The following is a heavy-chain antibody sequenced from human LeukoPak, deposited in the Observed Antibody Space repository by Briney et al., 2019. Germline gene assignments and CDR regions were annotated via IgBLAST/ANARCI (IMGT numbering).Heavy chain of an antibody. CDR3: ATIWAVAGTGLGWFDP. V-gene: IGHV1-2*02. CDR1: GYTFTGYY. CDR2: INPNSGGT. J-gene: IGHJ5*02. D-gene: IGHD6-19*01. Sequence: ASVKVSCKASGYTFTGYYMHWVRQAPGQGLEWMGWINPNSGGTNYAQKFQGRVTMTEDTSTDTAYMELSSLRSEDTAVYYCATIWAVAGTGLGWFDPWGQGTLVTVSS.